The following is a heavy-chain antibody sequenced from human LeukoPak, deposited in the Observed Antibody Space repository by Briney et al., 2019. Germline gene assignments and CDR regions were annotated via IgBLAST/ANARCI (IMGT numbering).Heavy chain of an antibody. D-gene: IGHD2-21*02. V-gene: IGHV3-7*01. J-gene: IGHJ6*02. CDR1: GFTFSSYW. Sequence: PGGSLRLSCAASGFTFSSYWMSWVRQAPGKGLEWVANIKQDGSEKYYVDSVKGRFTISRDNAKNSLYLQMNSLRAEDTAVYYCARDGCKGDCYYYYYGMDVWGQGTTVTVSS. CDR2: IKQDGSEK. CDR3: ARDGCKGDCYYYYYGMDV.